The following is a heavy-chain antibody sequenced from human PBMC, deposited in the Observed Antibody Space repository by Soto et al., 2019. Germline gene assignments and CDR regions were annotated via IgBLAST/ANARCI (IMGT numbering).Heavy chain of an antibody. CDR2: IFWDDDK. CDR3: AHRSRGYAYYFDQ. J-gene: IGHJ4*02. CDR1: GFSLSTRGVS. V-gene: IGHV2-5*02. Sequence: QITLKESGPTLVRPTQTLTLTFSFSGFSLSTRGVSVGWLRQPPGKALERIALIFWDDDKWYSTSLRSRLTITEDTSKNQVVLTMTNTDPVDTATYYCAHRSRGYAYYFDQWGQGTLVTVSS. D-gene: IGHD5-12*01.